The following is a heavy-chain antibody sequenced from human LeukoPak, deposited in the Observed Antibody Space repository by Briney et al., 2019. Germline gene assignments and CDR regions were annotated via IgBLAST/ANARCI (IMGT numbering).Heavy chain of an antibody. V-gene: IGHV3-23*01. CDR2: FSGSDSST. J-gene: IGHJ6*02. Sequence: GGSLRLSCAASGFTFSSHAMSWVRQAPGKGLEWVSTFSGSDSSTYYADPVKGRFTISRDNPKNTLYLQMNSVRADDTAVYYCAKSLTGYPIYGMDVWGQGTTVTVSS. D-gene: IGHD3-9*01. CDR1: GFTFSSHA. CDR3: AKSLTGYPIYGMDV.